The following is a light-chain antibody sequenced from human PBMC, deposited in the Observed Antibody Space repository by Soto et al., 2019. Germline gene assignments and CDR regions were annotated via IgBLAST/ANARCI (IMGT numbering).Light chain of an antibody. V-gene: IGKV1-5*03. J-gene: IGKJ1*01. CDR2: KAS. CDR1: QSISSW. CDR3: QQYNSYSRT. Sequence: DIQMTQSPSTLSASVGDRVTITCRASQSISSWLAWYQQKPGKAPNLLIYKASSLESGVPSRFSGSGSGTECTLTISSLQPDDFATYYCQQYNSYSRTFGPGTKVEIK.